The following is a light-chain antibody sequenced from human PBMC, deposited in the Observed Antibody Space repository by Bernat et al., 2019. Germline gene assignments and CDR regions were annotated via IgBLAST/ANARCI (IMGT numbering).Light chain of an antibody. CDR3: RVYTGSSTHLV. CDR1: SSDVSGYHY. CDR2: DVH. V-gene: IGLV2-14*01. J-gene: IGLJ2*01. Sequence: QSALTQPPSVSVSPGQSVTISCAGTSSDVSGYHYVSWYQRHPRKAPKLMIYDVHKRPPGVSYRFSGSKSGNTACLTISGVEAEDEADYYCRVYTGSSTHLVFGGGTKLTVL.